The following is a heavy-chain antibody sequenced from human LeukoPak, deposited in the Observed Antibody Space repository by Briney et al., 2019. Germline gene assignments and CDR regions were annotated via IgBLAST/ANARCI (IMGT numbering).Heavy chain of an antibody. CDR3: AREIYYYMDV. CDR2: TKKDGSEK. J-gene: IGHJ6*03. V-gene: IGHV3-7*01. Sequence: GGSLRLSCAASGFTFSSYSMSWVRQAPGKGLEWMAKTKKDGSEKYYVDSVKGRFTISRDNAKNSLYLQMNTLRAEDTAVYYCAREIYYYMDVWGKGTTVTVSS. CDR1: GFTFSSYS.